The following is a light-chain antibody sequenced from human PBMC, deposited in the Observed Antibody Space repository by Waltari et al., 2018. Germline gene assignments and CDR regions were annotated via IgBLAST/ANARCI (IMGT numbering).Light chain of an antibody. V-gene: IGLV2-23*02. CDR1: SSDVGRYNL. Sequence: QSALTQPASVSGSPGQSITISCPGTSSDVGRYNLVSWYQQHPGKAPKLMIYEVSKRPSGVSNRFSGSKSGNTASRTISGLQAEDEADYYCCSYAGSSTVVFGGGTKLTVL. J-gene: IGLJ2*01. CDR2: EVS. CDR3: CSYAGSSTVV.